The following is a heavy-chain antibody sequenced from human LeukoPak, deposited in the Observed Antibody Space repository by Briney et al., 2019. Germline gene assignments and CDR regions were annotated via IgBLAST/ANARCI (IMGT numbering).Heavy chain of an antibody. V-gene: IGHV1-2*02. Sequence: ASVKVSCKASGYTFTGYYMHWVRQAPGQGLERMGWINPNSGGTNYAQKFQGRVTMTRDTSISTAYMELSRLRSDDTAVYYCAREREGYYYYYMDVWGKGTTVTVSS. J-gene: IGHJ6*03. CDR3: AREREGYYYYYMDV. CDR2: INPNSGGT. CDR1: GYTFTGYY.